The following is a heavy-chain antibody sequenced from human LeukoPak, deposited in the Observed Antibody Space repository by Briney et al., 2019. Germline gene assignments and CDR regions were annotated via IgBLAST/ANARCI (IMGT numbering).Heavy chain of an antibody. V-gene: IGHV4-30-4*01. CDR3: ARGPAPLFDY. Sequence: SQTLSLTCTVSGGSISSGDYYWSWIRQPPGKGLEWIGYIYYSGSTYYNPSLKSRVTISVDASKNQLSLKLSSVTAADTAVYYCARGPAPLFDYWGQGTLVTVSS. J-gene: IGHJ4*02. CDR1: GGSISSGDYY. CDR2: IYYSGST.